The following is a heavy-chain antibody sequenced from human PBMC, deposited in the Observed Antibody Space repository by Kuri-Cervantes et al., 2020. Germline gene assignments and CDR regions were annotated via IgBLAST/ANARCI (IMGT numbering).Heavy chain of an antibody. CDR1: GFIVSDHY. CDR3: ARVNMIGHKYIDV. V-gene: IGHV3-72*01. D-gene: IGHD3-22*01. J-gene: IGHJ6*03. Sequence: GGSLRLSCAASGFIVSDHYMDWVRQAPGKGPEWVGRMRNKGNSYSTEYAASVKGRFTISGDESKNSLYLQMNSLKTEDTAVYYCARVNMIGHKYIDVGGKGTTVTISS. CDR2: MRNKGNSYST.